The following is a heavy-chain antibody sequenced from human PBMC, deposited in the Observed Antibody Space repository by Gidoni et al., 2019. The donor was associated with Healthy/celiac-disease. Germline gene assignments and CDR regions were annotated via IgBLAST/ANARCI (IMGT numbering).Heavy chain of an antibody. CDR1: GFTFSSYS. D-gene: IGHD6-6*01. Sequence: QVQLVESGGGVVQPGRSLRLSCDASGFTFSSYSMHWVRQAPGKVLEWVAVRSYDGSNKYYADSVKGRFTISRDNSKNTLYLQMNSLRAEDTAVYYCARDFVAASKEDYWGQGTLVTVSS. V-gene: IGHV3-30-3*01. CDR2: RSYDGSNK. J-gene: IGHJ4*02. CDR3: ARDFVAASKEDY.